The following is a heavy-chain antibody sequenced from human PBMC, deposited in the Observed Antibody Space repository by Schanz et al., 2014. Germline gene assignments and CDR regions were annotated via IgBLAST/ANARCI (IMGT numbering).Heavy chain of an antibody. CDR3: AKQIHYDILTVTRN. J-gene: IGHJ4*02. CDR1: GFTVSSDH. V-gene: IGHV3-23*01. CDR2: LSGSGGST. D-gene: IGHD3-9*01. Sequence: AQLMESGGGFVQPGGSLGLSCVVSGFTVSSDHMSWVRQAPGKGLEWVSALSGSGGSTYYADSVKGRFTISRDNSKNTLYLQMNSLRAEDTAVYYCAKQIHYDILTVTRNWGQGTLVTVSS.